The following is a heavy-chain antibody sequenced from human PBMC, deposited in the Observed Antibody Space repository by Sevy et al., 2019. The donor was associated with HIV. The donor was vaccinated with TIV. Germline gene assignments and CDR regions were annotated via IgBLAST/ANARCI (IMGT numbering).Heavy chain of an antibody. V-gene: IGHV3-33*01. J-gene: IGHJ4*02. CDR3: ARDLRIAVASTLFDY. Sequence: GGSLRLSCAASGFTFSSYGMHWVRQAPGKGLEWVAVIWYDGSNKYYADSVKGRFTISRDNSKNTLYLQMNSLRAEDTAVYYCARDLRIAVASTLFDYWGQGTLVTVSS. D-gene: IGHD6-19*01. CDR2: IWYDGSNK. CDR1: GFTFSSYG.